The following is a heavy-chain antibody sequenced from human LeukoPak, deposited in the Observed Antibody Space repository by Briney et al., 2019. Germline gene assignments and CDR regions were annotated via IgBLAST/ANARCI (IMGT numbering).Heavy chain of an antibody. CDR1: GGSISSYY. V-gene: IGHV4-59*01. D-gene: IGHD6-19*01. J-gene: IGHJ5*02. CDR3: AAESERWLVRT. Sequence: SETLSLTCTVSGGSISSYYWSWIRQPPGKGLEWIGYIYYSGNYYNCSTNYNPSLESRVTISIDTSKNQFSLKLSSVTAADTAVYYCAAESERWLVRTWGQGTLVTVSS. CDR2: IYYSGNYYNCST.